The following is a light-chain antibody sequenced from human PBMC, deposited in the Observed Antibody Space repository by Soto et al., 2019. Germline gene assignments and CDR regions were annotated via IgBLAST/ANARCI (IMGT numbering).Light chain of an antibody. V-gene: IGLV2-11*01. Sequence: QSVRTQPRWVSVSPGQSVTISCTGTSSDVGVYNYVSWYQQYPGKAPKIMIYDVSKRPSGVPDRFSGSKSDNTASLTISGLQAEDEADYYCCSYAGSYTFVFGIGTKVTVL. CDR2: DVS. CDR3: CSYAGSYTFV. J-gene: IGLJ1*01. CDR1: SSDVGVYNY.